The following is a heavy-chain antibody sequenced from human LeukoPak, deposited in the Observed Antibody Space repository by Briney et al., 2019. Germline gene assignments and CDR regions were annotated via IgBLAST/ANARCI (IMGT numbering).Heavy chain of an antibody. CDR3: ARDDYDSSGYYYSLGIDY. CDR2: IWYDGSNK. V-gene: IGHV3-33*01. Sequence: GGSLRLSCAASGFTFSSYGMHWVRQAPGKGLEWVAVIWYDGSNKYYADSVKGRFTISRDNSKNTLYLQMYSLRAEDTAVYYCARDDYDSSGYYYSLGIDYWGQGTLVTVSS. J-gene: IGHJ4*02. D-gene: IGHD3-22*01. CDR1: GFTFSSYG.